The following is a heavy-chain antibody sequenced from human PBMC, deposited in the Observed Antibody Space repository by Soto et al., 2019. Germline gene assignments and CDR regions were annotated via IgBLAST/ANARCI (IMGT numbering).Heavy chain of an antibody. J-gene: IGHJ6*02. CDR2: IIPIFGTA. Sequence: ASVKVSCKASGGTFSSYAISWVRQAPGQGLEWMGGIIPIFGTANYAQKFQGRVTITADKSTSTAYMELSSLRSEDTAVYYCARGLLRFLEWSHYYGMDVWGQGTTVTVS. V-gene: IGHV1-69*06. CDR3: ARGLLRFLEWSHYYGMDV. D-gene: IGHD3-3*01. CDR1: GGTFSSYA.